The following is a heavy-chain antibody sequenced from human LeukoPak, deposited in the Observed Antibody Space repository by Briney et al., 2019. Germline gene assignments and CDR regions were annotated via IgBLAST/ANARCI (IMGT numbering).Heavy chain of an antibody. D-gene: IGHD1-26*01. CDR1: GGSFSGYY. CDR2: INHSGST. CDR3: ARVKGVGARFYYYYMDV. Sequence: SETLSLTRAVYGGSFSGYYWSWIRQPPGKGLEWIGEINHSGSTNYNPSLKSRVTISVDTSKNQFSLKLSSVTAADTAVYYCARVKGVGARFYYYYMDVWGKGTTVTVSS. V-gene: IGHV4-34*01. J-gene: IGHJ6*03.